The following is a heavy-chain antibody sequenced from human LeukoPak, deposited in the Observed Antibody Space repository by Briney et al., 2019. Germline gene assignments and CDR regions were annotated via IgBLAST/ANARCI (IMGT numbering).Heavy chain of an antibody. CDR2: IYYSGST. J-gene: IGHJ4*02. V-gene: IGHV4-31*03. Sequence: PSETLSLTCTVFGGSISSGGYYWSWIRQHPGKGLEWIGYIYYSGSTYYNPSLKSRVTISVDTSKNQFSLKLSSVTAADTAVYYCASLVGPSPFFDYWGQGTLVTVSS. CDR3: ASLVGPSPFFDY. D-gene: IGHD2-2*01. CDR1: GGSISSGGYY.